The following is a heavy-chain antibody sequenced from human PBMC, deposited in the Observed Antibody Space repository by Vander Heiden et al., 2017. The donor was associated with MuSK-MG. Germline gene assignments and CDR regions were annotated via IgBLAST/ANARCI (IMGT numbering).Heavy chain of an antibody. Sequence: QVQLVQSGSGVTKPGASVKVTCKAAGYTFPSYAMNWVGQAPGQGFEWMGWINTNTGNPTYAQGFKGRFVFSLDPSVSTAYLQISSLKAEDTAVYYCARDGTLGGSYRSDYWGQGTLVTVSS. D-gene: IGHD3-16*02. CDR1: GYTFPSYA. J-gene: IGHJ4*02. V-gene: IGHV7-4-1*02. CDR2: INTNTGNP. CDR3: ARDGTLGGSYRSDY.